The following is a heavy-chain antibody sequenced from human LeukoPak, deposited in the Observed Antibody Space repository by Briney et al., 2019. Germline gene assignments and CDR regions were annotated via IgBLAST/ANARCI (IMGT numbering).Heavy chain of an antibody. CDR3: ARGFGAYYDFWSGYFAGYYGMDV. CDR1: GFTVSSNY. V-gene: IGHV3-53*01. CDR2: IYSGGST. D-gene: IGHD3-3*01. J-gene: IGHJ6*02. Sequence: GGSLRLSCAASGFTVSSNYMSWVRQAPGKGLEWVSVIYSGGSTYYADSVKGRFTISRDNSKNTLYLQMNSLRAEDTAVYYCARGFGAYYDFWSGYFAGYYGMDVWGQGTTVTVSS.